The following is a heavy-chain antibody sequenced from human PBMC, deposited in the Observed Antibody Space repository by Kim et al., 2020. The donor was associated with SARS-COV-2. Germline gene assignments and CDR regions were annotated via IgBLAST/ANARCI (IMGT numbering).Heavy chain of an antibody. D-gene: IGHD4-17*01. CDR3: ARFMTTVTTYDY. Sequence: YYSTLLKARLTISKDTSKNQVVLTMTNMDPVDTATYYCARFMTTVTTYDYWGQGTLVTVSS. V-gene: IGHV2-70*01. J-gene: IGHJ4*02.